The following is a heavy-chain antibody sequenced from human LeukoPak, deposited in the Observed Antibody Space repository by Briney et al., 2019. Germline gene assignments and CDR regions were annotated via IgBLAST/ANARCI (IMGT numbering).Heavy chain of an antibody. D-gene: IGHD3-3*01. CDR1: GYTFTSYY. CDR2: INPSGGST. J-gene: IGHJ6*02. Sequence: ASVKVSCKACGYTFTSYYMHLVRQAPGQGLEWMGIINPSGGSTSYAQKFQGRVTMTRDTSTSTVYMELSSLRSEDTAVYYCARDCVGYYDFWSPGMDVWGQGTTVTVSS. V-gene: IGHV1-46*01. CDR3: ARDCVGYYDFWSPGMDV.